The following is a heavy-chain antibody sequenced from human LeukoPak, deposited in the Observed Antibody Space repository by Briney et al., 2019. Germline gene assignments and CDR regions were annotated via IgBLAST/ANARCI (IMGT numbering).Heavy chain of an antibody. CDR2: IYYTGNT. D-gene: IGHD3-22*01. CDR1: GGSIYSYY. Sequence: SETLSLTCTVSGGSIYSYYWAWIRQPPGRGLEYIGHIYYTGNTDYNPSLKSRVTISVDTSKNQFSLKLSSVTAADTAVYYCARSVVISESDAFDIWGQGTMVTVSS. CDR3: ARSVVISESDAFDI. J-gene: IGHJ3*02. V-gene: IGHV4-59*12.